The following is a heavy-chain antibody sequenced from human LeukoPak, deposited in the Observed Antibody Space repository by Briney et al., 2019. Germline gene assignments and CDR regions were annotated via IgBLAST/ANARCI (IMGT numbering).Heavy chain of an antibody. V-gene: IGHV3-30*14. J-gene: IGHJ4*02. CDR1: GFTFSSYP. D-gene: IGHD2-2*01. CDR2: ISYDGSNK. CDR3: ARLVPAAMVYFDY. Sequence: GRSLRLSCAASGFTFSSYPMHWVRQAPGKGLEWLAFISYDGSNKYYADSVKGRFTISRDNSKNTLYLQMNSLRAEDTAVYYCARLVPAAMVYFDYWGQGTLVTVSS.